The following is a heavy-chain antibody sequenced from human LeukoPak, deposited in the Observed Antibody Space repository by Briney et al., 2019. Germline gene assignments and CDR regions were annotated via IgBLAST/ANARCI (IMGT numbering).Heavy chain of an antibody. CDR1: GFTFSSYG. CDR2: IWYDGSNK. D-gene: IGHD6-13*01. CDR3: QVAAAGIFDY. Sequence: GSLRLSCAASGFTFSSYGMHWVRQAPGKGLEWVAGIWYDGSNKYYSDSVKGRFTISRDNSKNTLYLQMNSLRAEDTAVYYCQVAAAGIFDYWGQGTLVTVSS. V-gene: IGHV3-33*01. J-gene: IGHJ4*02.